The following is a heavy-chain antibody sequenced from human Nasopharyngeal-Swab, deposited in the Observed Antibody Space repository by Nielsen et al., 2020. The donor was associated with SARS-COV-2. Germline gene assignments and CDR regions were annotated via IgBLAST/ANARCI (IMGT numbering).Heavy chain of an antibody. V-gene: IGHV3-21*01. Sequence: GGSLRLTCAASGFTFNNYNCNWVRQPPGKGLEWVSSISSSSSYIYYADSVKGRFTISRDNTKNSFYLQMNSLRAEDTAVYYCARDGLDYDFWSAYFMDVWGQGTTVTVSS. D-gene: IGHD3-3*01. CDR1: GFTFNNYN. J-gene: IGHJ6*02. CDR2: ISSSSSYI. CDR3: ARDGLDYDFWSAYFMDV.